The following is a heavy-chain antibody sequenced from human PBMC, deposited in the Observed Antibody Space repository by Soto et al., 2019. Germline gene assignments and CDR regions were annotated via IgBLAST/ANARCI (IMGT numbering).Heavy chain of an antibody. J-gene: IGHJ5*02. CDR2: IYYTGST. Sequence: QVQLQESGPGLVKPSETLSLTCTVSGGSVSSISHYWSWIRQPPGKGLEWIGCIYYTGSTNYNPPLKRRVTISVDASKNRVSRHLNSLTAADTGVYYCARDMLSQEPIGRGYIYVGQGWFYPWGQGTLVTASS. CDR1: GGSVSSISHY. V-gene: IGHV4-61*01. CDR3: ARDMLSQEPIGRGYIYVGQGWFYP. D-gene: IGHD5-18*01.